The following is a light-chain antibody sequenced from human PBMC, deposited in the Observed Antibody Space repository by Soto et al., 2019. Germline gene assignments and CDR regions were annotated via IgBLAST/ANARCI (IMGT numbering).Light chain of an antibody. CDR2: RAS. J-gene: IGKJ1*01. Sequence: ILMTQSPATLSVSPGESATLSCRASQNISYNVAWYQHRPGQAPRLLIYRASTRATGVPARFSGSGSGTEFTITISSLQSEDFTVYSCLQYHNLWAFGQGTKVEI. V-gene: IGKV3-15*01. CDR3: LQYHNLWA. CDR1: QNISYN.